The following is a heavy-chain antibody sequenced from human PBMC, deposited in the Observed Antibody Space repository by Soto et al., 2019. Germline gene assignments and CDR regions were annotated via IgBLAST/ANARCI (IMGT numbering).Heavy chain of an antibody. J-gene: IGHJ6*02. CDR3: ARAYSGSYYYYYGMDV. V-gene: IGHV4-30-4*01. CDR1: GGSISSGDYY. Sequence: SETLSLTCTVSGGSISSGDYYWSWIRQPPGKGLEWIGYIYYSGSTIYNPSLKSRVTISVDTSKNQFSLKLSSVTAADTAVYYCARAYSGSYYYYYGMDVWGQGTTVTVSS. CDR2: IYYSGST. D-gene: IGHD1-26*01.